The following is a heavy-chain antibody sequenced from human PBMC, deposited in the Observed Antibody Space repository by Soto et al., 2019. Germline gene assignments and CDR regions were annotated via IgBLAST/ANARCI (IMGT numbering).Heavy chain of an antibody. CDR2: IDSSGEK. V-gene: IGHV2-26*01. CDR1: GLSITDSEMG. J-gene: IGHJ5*02. D-gene: IGHD6-19*01. Sequence: QVTLKESGPVLVKPTETLTLRCTVSGLSITDSEMGVSWIRQPPGQPLEWLAHIDSSGEKSYRTFLKSRLAISKDTSKSQIVLTMTNMDPADTAPYYCARRHLAVAVRPRFDPWGQGIPVTVSS. CDR3: ARRHLAVAVRPRFDP.